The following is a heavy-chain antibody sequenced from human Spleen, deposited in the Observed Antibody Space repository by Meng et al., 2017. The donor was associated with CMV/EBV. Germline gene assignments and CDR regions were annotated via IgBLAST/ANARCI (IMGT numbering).Heavy chain of an antibody. Sequence: GESLKISCAASGFTFSDYYMSWIRQAPGKGLEWVSYISNSGSRIYYADSVKGRFTITRDNARNSLYLQMNSLRAEDTAVYYCARDPHPGAYYYGMDVWGQGTTVTVSS. CDR1: GFTFSDYY. CDR3: ARDPHPGAYYYGMDV. CDR2: ISNSGSRI. V-gene: IGHV3-11*04. D-gene: IGHD2-8*02. J-gene: IGHJ6*01.